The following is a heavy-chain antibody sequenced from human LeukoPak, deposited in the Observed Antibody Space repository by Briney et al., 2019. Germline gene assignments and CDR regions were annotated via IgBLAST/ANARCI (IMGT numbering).Heavy chain of an antibody. CDR1: GGSISSYY. V-gene: IGHV4-59*01. CDR3: ARGPSLILSPH. CDR2: IYYSGST. Sequence: PSETLSLTCTISGGSISSYYWSWIRQPPGKGLEWIGYIYYSGSTNYNPSLKSRVTISVDTSKNQFSLKLSSVTAADTAVYYCARGPSLILSPHWGQGTLVTVSS. J-gene: IGHJ4*02. D-gene: IGHD2-8*01.